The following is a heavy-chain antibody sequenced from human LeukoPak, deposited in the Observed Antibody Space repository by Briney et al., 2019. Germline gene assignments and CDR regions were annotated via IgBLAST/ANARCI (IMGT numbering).Heavy chain of an antibody. J-gene: IGHJ3*02. CDR2: IYYSGST. D-gene: IGHD6-19*01. Sequence: SETLSLTCTVSGGSISDYHWTWIRQPPGKGLEWIGYIYYSGSTNYNPSLKSRVTISVDTSKNQFSLKLSSVTAADTAVYYCARDGAGDAFDIWGQGTMVTVSS. CDR1: GGSISDYH. CDR3: ARDGAGDAFDI. V-gene: IGHV4-59*01.